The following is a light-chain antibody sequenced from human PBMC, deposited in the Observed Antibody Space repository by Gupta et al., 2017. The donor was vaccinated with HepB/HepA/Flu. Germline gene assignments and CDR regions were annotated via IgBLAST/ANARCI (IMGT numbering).Light chain of an antibody. J-gene: IGKJ1*01. CDR2: AAS. Sequence: DIKMTQSPSSLSASVGDRVTITCRASQRISSYLNWYQQKPGKAPKLLIYAASRVQSGVPSRFSGSGSGTDFTLTISRRQPEDSATYYCQQRDSTPWTFGQRTKVEIK. V-gene: IGKV1-39*01. CDR1: QRISSY. CDR3: QQRDSTPWT.